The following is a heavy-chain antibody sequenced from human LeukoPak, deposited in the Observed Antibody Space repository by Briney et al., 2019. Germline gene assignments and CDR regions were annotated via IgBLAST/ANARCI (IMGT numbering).Heavy chain of an antibody. V-gene: IGHV4-30-2*02. CDR1: GGSISSGGYY. CDR3: AINSRQLVGYFDY. Sequence: PSETLSLTCTVSGGSISSGGYYWSWIRQPPGKGLEWIGYIYHSGSTYYNPSLKSRVTISVDTSKNQFSLKLSSVTAADTAVYYCAINSRQLVGYFDYWGQGTLVTVSS. D-gene: IGHD6-13*01. CDR2: IYHSGST. J-gene: IGHJ4*02.